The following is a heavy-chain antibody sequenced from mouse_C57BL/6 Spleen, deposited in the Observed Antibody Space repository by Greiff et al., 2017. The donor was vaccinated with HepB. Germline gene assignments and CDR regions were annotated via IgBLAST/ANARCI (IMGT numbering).Heavy chain of an antibody. CDR1: GFTFSDYG. CDR3: ARLYYGYDGYAMDY. CDR2: ISSGSSTI. D-gene: IGHD2-2*01. V-gene: IGHV5-17*01. Sequence: VQLKESGGGLVKPGGSLKLSCAASGFTFSDYGMHWVRQAPEKGLEWVAYISSGSSTIYYADTVKGRFTISRDNAKNTLFLQMTSLRSEDTAMYYCARLYYGYDGYAMDYWGQGTSVTVSS. J-gene: IGHJ4*01.